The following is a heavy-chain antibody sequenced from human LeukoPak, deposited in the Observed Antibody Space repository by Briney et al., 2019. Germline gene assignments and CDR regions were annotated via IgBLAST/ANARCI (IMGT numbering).Heavy chain of an antibody. CDR1: GGSISSYY. J-gene: IGHJ6*02. CDR3: ARDFWAAAGTRLYYYGMDV. D-gene: IGHD6-13*01. V-gene: IGHV4-59*01. CDR2: IHYSGST. Sequence: SETLSLTCTVSGGSISSYYWSWIRQPPGKGLEWLGNIHYSGSTNYNPSLKSRVTISIDTSKNQFSMKLRSVSAAATAVYYCARDFWAAAGTRLYYYGMDVWGQGPTVTVSS.